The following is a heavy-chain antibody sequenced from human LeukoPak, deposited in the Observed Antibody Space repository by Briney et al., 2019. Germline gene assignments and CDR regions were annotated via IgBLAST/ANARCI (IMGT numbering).Heavy chain of an antibody. V-gene: IGHV3-43*01. D-gene: IGHD2-8*01. CDR1: GFIFNEYT. J-gene: IGHJ4*02. CDR3: TRGFPRSLYLAIDS. Sequence: GGSLRLSCGASGFIFNEYTMHWVRQAPGKGLEWASLISWDGGSTYYADSVKGRFTISRDNSKNSLYLQMNSLRTEDTAVYYCTRGFPRSLYLAIDSWGQGTLVPVSS. CDR2: ISWDGGST.